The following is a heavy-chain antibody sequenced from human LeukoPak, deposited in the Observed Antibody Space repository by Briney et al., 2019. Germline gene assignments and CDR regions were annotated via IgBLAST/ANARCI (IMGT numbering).Heavy chain of an antibody. D-gene: IGHD3-3*01. CDR2: IYSGGNI. CDR3: AKDHYWSIDY. CDR1: GFTVSSTY. J-gene: IGHJ4*02. Sequence: GGSLRLSCAASGFTVSSTYVSWVRQAPGKGLEWVSVIYSGGNIYYIESVKGRFTISRDIAKNTLYLQMNSLRAEDTGVYYCAKDHYWSIDYWGRGTLVTVSS. V-gene: IGHV3-53*01.